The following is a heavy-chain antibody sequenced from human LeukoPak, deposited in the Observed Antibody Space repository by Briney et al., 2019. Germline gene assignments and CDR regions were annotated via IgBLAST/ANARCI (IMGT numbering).Heavy chain of an antibody. CDR1: GFTFSSYG. V-gene: IGHV3-30*18. CDR2: ISYDGSNK. D-gene: IGHD1-26*01. CDR3: AKALVGARTFDY. Sequence: GGSLRLSCAASGFTFSSYGMHWVRQAPGKGLEWVAVISYDGSNKYYADSVKGRFTISRDNSKNTLYLQMNSLRAEDTAVYYCAKALVGARTFDYWGQGTLVTVSS. J-gene: IGHJ4*02.